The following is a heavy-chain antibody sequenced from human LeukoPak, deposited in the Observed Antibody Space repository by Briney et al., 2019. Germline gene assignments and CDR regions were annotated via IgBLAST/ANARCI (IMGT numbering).Heavy chain of an antibody. J-gene: IGHJ4*02. CDR3: ARGGAAMVPRDHPEIDY. Sequence: ASVKVSCKASGGTFSSYSISWVRQAPGQGLEWMGGIIPIFGTANYAQKFQGRVTITADKSTSTAYMELSSLRSEDTAVYYCARGGAAMVPRDHPEIDYWGQGTLVTVSS. CDR2: IIPIFGTA. CDR1: GGTFSSYS. V-gene: IGHV1-69*06. D-gene: IGHD5-18*01.